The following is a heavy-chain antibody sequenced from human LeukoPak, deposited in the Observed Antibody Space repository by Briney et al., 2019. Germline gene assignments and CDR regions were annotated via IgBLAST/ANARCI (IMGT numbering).Heavy chain of an antibody. CDR1: GYTLTELS. D-gene: IGHD3-22*01. CDR2: FDPEDGET. CDR3: ATYYDSSGYYPKMAFDY. Sequence: ASVKVSCKVSGYTLTELSMHWVRQAPGKGLEWMGGFDPEDGETIYAQKFQGRVTMTEDTSTDTAYMELSSLRSEDTAVYYCATYYDSSGYYPKMAFDYWGQGTLVTVSS. J-gene: IGHJ4*02. V-gene: IGHV1-24*01.